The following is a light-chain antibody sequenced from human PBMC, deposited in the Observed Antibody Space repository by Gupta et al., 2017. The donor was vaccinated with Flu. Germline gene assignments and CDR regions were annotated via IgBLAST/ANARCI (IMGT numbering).Light chain of an antibody. CDR2: VAS. CDR1: QDISDF. V-gene: IGKV1-39*01. Sequence: DTQMMQPPSSVAASVGDRITITCRASQDISDFLNWYQQKPGKAPKLLIYVASTRNSGVPPRFSGSGSETDFTLTINKLQPEDFAIYYCQQRHSSFYTFGQGTQLDIK. J-gene: IGKJ5*01. CDR3: QQRHSSFYT.